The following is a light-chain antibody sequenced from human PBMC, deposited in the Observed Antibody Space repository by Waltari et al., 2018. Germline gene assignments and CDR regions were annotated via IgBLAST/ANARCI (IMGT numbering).Light chain of an antibody. CDR2: KAN. CDR1: SGSLSTTSY. V-gene: IGLV8-61*01. J-gene: IGLJ3*02. Sequence: QTVVTQEPSLSVSPGGTVTLTCALSSGSLSTTSYATWYQQTPGQAPRTLVYKANARASGVPVRCSGSSVGNTAALTITGAQADDESDYYCALYMGSGIWVFGGGTRLTVL. CDR3: ALYMGSGIWV.